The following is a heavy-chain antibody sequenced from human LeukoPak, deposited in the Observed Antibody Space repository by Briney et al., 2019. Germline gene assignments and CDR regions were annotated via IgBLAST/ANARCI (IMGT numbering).Heavy chain of an antibody. CDR2: INHSGST. CDR3: ARGRVPAAIGHNFDY. D-gene: IGHD2-2*02. J-gene: IGHJ4*02. CDR1: GGSFSGYY. V-gene: IGHV4-34*01. Sequence: PSETLSLTCAVYGGSFSGYYWSWIRQPPGKGLEWIGEINHSGSTNYNPTLKSRVTISVDTSKNQFSLKLSSVTAADTAVYYCARGRVPAAIGHNFDYWGQGTLVTVSS.